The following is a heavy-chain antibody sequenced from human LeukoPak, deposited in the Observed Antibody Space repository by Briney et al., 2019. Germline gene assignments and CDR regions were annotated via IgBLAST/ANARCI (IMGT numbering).Heavy chain of an antibody. V-gene: IGHV3-21*01. CDR1: GFTFSSYT. CDR3: ASYSSSSRSDY. Sequence: PGGSLRLSCEASGFTFSSYTMNWVRQAPGKGLEWVSCISSSSSYIYYADSVKGRFTISRDNAKNSLYLQMNSLRAEDTAVYYCASYSSSSRSDYWGQGTLVTVSS. CDR2: ISSSSSYI. J-gene: IGHJ4*02. D-gene: IGHD6-6*01.